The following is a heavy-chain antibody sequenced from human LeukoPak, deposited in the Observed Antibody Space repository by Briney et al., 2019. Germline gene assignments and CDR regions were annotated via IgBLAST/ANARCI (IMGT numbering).Heavy chain of an antibody. CDR1: GGTFSSYA. CDR3: ATPFWVGAHNYYYYGMDV. J-gene: IGHJ6*02. Sequence: ASVKVSCKASGGTFSSYAISWVRQAPGQGLEWMGRIIPILGIANYAQKFQGRVTITADKSTSTAYMELSSLRSEDTVVYYCATPFWVGAHNYYYYGMDVWGQGTTVTVSS. D-gene: IGHD1-26*01. V-gene: IGHV1-69*04. CDR2: IIPILGIA.